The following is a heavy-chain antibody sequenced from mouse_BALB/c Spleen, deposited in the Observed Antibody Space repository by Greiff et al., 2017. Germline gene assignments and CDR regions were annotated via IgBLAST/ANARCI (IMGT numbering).Heavy chain of an antibody. Sequence: EVQLVESGGGLVKPGGSLKLSCAASGFTFSSYAMSWVRQTPEKRLEWVASISSGGSTYYPDSVKGRFTISRDNARNILYLQMSSLRSEDTAMYYCARDLGRFAYWGQGTLVTVSA. J-gene: IGHJ3*01. D-gene: IGHD4-1*01. CDR3: ARDLGRFAY. CDR2: ISSGGST. CDR1: GFTFSSYA. V-gene: IGHV5-6-5*01.